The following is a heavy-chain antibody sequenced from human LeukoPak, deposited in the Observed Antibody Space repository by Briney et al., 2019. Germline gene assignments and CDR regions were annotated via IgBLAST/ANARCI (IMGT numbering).Heavy chain of an antibody. V-gene: IGHV4-39*07. CDR3: AREAGGIAYCGGDCHYFDY. Sequence: SETLSLTCTVSGGSISSSSYYWGWIRQPPGKGLEWIGSIYYSGSTYYNPSLKSRVTISVDTSKNQFSLKLSSVTAADTAVYYCAREAGGIAYCGGDCHYFDYWGQGTLVTVSS. CDR2: IYYSGST. CDR1: GGSISSSSYY. D-gene: IGHD2-21*02. J-gene: IGHJ4*02.